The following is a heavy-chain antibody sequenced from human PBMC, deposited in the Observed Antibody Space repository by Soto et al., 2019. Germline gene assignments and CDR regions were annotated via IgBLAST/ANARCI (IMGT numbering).Heavy chain of an antibody. D-gene: IGHD5-12*01. J-gene: IGHJ4*02. CDR3: AREWSVANPGY. CDR1: GFTFSNYS. CDR2: ISKDGDKK. V-gene: IGHV3-30-3*01. Sequence: GGSLRLSSAASGFTFSNYSMHWVRQAPGKGLEWVAVISKDGDKKYYADSVKGRFTISRDNSKNTLYLQMNSLGPEDTAVHYCAREWSVANPGYWGQGTQVTVSS.